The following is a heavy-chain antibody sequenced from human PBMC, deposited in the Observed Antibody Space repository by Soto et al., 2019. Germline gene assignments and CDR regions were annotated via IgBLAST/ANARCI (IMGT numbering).Heavy chain of an antibody. D-gene: IGHD3-3*01. V-gene: IGHV4-34*01. J-gene: IGHJ4*02. CDR2: INHSGST. Sequence: NPSETLSLTCAVYGGSFSGYYWSWIRQPPGKGLEWIGEINHSGSTNYNPSLKSRVTISVDTSKNQFSLKLSSVTAADTAVYYCARGIQTDYYFDYWGQGTLVTVSS. CDR3: ARGIQTDYYFDY. CDR1: GGSFSGYY.